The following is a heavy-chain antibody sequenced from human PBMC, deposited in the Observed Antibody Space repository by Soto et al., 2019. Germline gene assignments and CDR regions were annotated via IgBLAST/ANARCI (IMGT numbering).Heavy chain of an antibody. J-gene: IGHJ6*03. D-gene: IGHD3-3*01. CDR1: GFTVSSNY. Sequence: GGSLRLSCAASGFTVSSNYMSWVRQAPGKGLEWVSVIYSGGSTYYADSVKGGFTISRDNSKNTLYRQMNSLRAEDTAVYYCAREAGFFESPGDDLYYMDVWGKGTTVTVSS. V-gene: IGHV3-66*01. CDR2: IYSGGST. CDR3: AREAGFFESPGDDLYYMDV.